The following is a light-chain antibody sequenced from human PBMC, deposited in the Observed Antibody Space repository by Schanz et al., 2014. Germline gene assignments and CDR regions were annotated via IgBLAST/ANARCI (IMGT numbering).Light chain of an antibody. V-gene: IGLV2-14*02. CDR2: EGS. CDR3: SSYAGSNNFGV. J-gene: IGLJ1*01. CDR1: SSDVGGYNL. Sequence: QSALTQPASVSGSPGQSITISCTGTSSDVGGYNLVSWYQQHPGKAPKLMIYEGSKRPSGVSNRFSGSKSGNTASLTISGLQTEDEADYYCSSYAGSNNFGVFGTGTKLTVL.